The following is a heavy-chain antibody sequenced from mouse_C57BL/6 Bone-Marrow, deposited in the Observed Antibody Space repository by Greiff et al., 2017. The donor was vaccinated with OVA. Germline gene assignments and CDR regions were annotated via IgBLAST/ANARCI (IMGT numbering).Heavy chain of an antibody. CDR3: ARFETTVRGLGY. CDR1: GYTFTSYD. D-gene: IGHD1-1*01. J-gene: IGHJ2*01. Sequence: LVESGPELVKPGASVKLSCKASGYTFTSYDINWVKQRPGQGLEWIGWIYPRGGSTKYNEKFKGKATLTVDTSSSTAYMELPSLTSEDSAVYFCARFETTVRGLGYWGQGTTLTVSS. V-gene: IGHV1-85*01. CDR2: IYPRGGST.